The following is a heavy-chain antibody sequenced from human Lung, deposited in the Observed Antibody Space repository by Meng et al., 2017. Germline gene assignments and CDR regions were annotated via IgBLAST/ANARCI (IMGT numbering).Heavy chain of an antibody. V-gene: IGHV4-34*02. D-gene: IGHD4-11*01. CDR1: GGSFSDYC. CDR3: ARGPTTMAHDFDY. CDR2: INHSGST. Sequence: QGDLRQGAGGCWKPSKTLALTCVGSGGSFSDYCWSWIRQPPGKGLEWIGEINHSGSTTYNPSLESRATISVDTSQNNLSLKLSSVTAADSAVYYCARGPTTMAHDFDYWGQGTLVTVSS. J-gene: IGHJ4*02.